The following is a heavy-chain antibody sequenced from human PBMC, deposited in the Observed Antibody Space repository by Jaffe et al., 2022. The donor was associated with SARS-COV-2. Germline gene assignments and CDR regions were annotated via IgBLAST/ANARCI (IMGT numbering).Heavy chain of an antibody. D-gene: IGHD3-16*01. Sequence: EVQLVESGGGLVQPGGSLRLSCAASGFTFRNYAMNWVRQAPGKGLEWVSGISGGGENRDYADSVKGRFTISRDNSKNTLDLQMNSLRVEDTAVYYCARDAWGFSRPIDYWGQGTLVTVSS. CDR3: ARDAWGFSRPIDY. CDR2: ISGGGENR. CDR1: GFTFRNYA. J-gene: IGHJ4*02. V-gene: IGHV3-23*04.